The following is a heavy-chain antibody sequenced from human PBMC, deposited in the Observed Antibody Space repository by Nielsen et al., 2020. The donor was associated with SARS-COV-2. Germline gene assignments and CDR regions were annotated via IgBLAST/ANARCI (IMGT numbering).Heavy chain of an antibody. Sequence: GESLKISCAASGFTFSSYAVHWVRQAPGKGLEWLAVISYDGNSKYSADSVKGRFTISRDNSKNTLYLQINSLRAEDTAVYYSARYDSSWYRGTLYYYYMDVWGKGTTVTVSS. V-gene: IGHV3-30*14. D-gene: IGHD6-13*01. CDR2: ISYDGNSK. CDR3: ARYDSSWYRGTLYYYYMDV. J-gene: IGHJ6*03. CDR1: GFTFSSYA.